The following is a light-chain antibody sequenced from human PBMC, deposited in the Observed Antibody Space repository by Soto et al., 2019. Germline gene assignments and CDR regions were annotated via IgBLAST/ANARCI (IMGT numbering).Light chain of an antibody. CDR1: QSINNW. V-gene: IGKV1-5*03. J-gene: IGKJ1*01. Sequence: DIQMTQSLSTLSASVGDRVTITCRASQSINNWLAWYQQKPGKAPKLLIYRASSLERGVSSRFSGSGSGTEFTLPISSLQPDDFAPYSCQQYHSYSRTFGQGT. CDR2: RAS. CDR3: QQYHSYSRT.